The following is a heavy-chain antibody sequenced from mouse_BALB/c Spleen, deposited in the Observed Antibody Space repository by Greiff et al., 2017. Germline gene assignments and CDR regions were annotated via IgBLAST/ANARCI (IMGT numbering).Heavy chain of an antibody. Sequence: QVQLQQPGAELVKPGASVKLSCKASGYTFTSYYMYWVKQRPGQGLEWIGGINPSNGGTNFNEKFKSKATLTVDKSSSTAYMQLSSLTSEDSAVYYCTRGPYGNYWAYWGQGTLVTVSA. J-gene: IGHJ3*01. CDR2: INPSNGGT. V-gene: IGHV1S81*02. CDR1: GYTFTSYY. D-gene: IGHD2-10*02. CDR3: TRGPYGNYWAY.